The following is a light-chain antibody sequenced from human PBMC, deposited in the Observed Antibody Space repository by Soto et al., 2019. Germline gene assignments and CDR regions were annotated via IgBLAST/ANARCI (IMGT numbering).Light chain of an antibody. CDR1: QSISSY. J-gene: IGKJ1*01. CDR2: AAS. V-gene: IGKV1-39*01. CDR3: QQSYSTPPT. Sequence: DIQMTQSPSSLSASVGDRVTITCRASQSISSYLNWYQQKPGKAPKLLIYAASSLQRGVPSRFSGSGSGTDFTLTISSLQPEDFATYYWQQSYSTPPTCGRGTKVEIK.